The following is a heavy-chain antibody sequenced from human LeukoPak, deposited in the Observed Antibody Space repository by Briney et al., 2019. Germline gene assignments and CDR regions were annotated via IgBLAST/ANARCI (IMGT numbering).Heavy chain of an antibody. Sequence: ASVKVSCKASGYTFTGYYMHWVRQAPGQGLEWMGWINPKSGGTNYAQKFQARATTTRDASISTAYMELSRLRSDDTAVYYCARTYYDFWSGEPFDYWGQGTLVTVSS. D-gene: IGHD3-3*01. CDR1: GYTFTGYY. J-gene: IGHJ4*02. V-gene: IGHV1-2*02. CDR3: ARTYYDFWSGEPFDY. CDR2: INPKSGGT.